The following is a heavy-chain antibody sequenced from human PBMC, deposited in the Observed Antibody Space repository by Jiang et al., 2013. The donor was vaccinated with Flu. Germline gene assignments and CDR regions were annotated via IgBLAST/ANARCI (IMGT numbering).Heavy chain of an antibody. CDR2: ISYDGSNK. CDR1: GFTFSSYA. CDR3: ARGAYCGGDCFYSAFDI. Sequence: RLSCAASGFTFSSYAMHWVRQAPGKGLEWVAVISYDGSNKYYADSVKGRFTISRDNSKNTLYLQMNSLRAEDTAVYYCARGAYCGGDCFYSAFDIWGQGTMVTVSS. V-gene: IGHV3-30-3*01. D-gene: IGHD2-21*02. J-gene: IGHJ3*02.